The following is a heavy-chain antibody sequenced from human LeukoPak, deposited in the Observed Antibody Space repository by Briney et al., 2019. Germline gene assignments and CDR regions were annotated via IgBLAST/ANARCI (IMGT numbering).Heavy chain of an antibody. Sequence: GGSLRLSCAASGFTFSSYGMHWVRQAPGKGLEWVAFIRYDGSNKYYADSVKGRFTISRDNSKNTLYLQMNSLRAEDTAVYYCAKVTAYYYDSSGYWPYYFDYWGQGTLVTVSS. CDR1: GFTFSSYG. J-gene: IGHJ4*02. CDR2: IRYDGSNK. V-gene: IGHV3-30*02. CDR3: AKVTAYYYDSSGYWPYYFDY. D-gene: IGHD3-22*01.